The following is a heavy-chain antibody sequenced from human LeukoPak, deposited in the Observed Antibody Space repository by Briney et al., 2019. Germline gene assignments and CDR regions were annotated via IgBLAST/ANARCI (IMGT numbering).Heavy chain of an antibody. V-gene: IGHV1-18*01. D-gene: IGHD3-22*01. Sequence: ASVKVSCKASGYTFTSYGISWVRQAPGQGLEWMGWISAYNGNTNYAQKLQGRVTMTTDTSTSTAYMELRSLRSDDTAVYYCAVLEYYYDSSGYYSAEPAVDYWGQGTLVTVSS. CDR3: AVLEYYYDSSGYYSAEPAVDY. CDR2: ISAYNGNT. J-gene: IGHJ4*02. CDR1: GYTFTSYG.